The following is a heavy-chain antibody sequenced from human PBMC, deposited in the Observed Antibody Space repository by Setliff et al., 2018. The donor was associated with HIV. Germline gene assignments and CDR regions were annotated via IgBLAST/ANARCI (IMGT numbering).Heavy chain of an antibody. CDR3: ADSSGYYWNWFDP. Sequence: GESLKISCKASGYSFTNYWVGWVRQMPGNGLEWMGLIWPDDSDTMYSPSFQGQVTMSVDKPISTAYMELSSLRSEDTAVYYCADSSGYYWNWFDPWGQGTLVTVS. V-gene: IGHV5-51*01. J-gene: IGHJ5*02. D-gene: IGHD3-22*01. CDR1: GYSFTNYW. CDR2: IWPDDSDT.